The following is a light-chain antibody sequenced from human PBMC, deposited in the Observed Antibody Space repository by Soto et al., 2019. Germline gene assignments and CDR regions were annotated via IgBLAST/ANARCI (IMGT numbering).Light chain of an antibody. V-gene: IGKV3-15*01. CDR1: QSVSSS. Sequence: EIVMTQSPATLSLSPGERATLSCRASQSVSSSFAGCQQKPPPAPRLLIYGASTRATGIPARFSGSGSGTEFTLTISSLQSEDFAVYYCQQYNNWPPWTFGQGTKVEIK. J-gene: IGKJ1*01. CDR2: GAS. CDR3: QQYNNWPPWT.